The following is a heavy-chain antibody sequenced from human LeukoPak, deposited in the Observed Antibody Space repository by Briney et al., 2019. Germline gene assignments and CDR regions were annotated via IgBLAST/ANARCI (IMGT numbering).Heavy chain of an antibody. D-gene: IGHD3-22*01. CDR3: AKGAASGLVDWFDP. Sequence: PGGSLRLSCAASGFTFSNFAMMWVRQAPGKGLEWVSSTTGDYATYSADPAKGRFTTSRDNSKNIVYLQMDSLRDDDTAVYYCAKGAASGLVDWFDPWGQGTLVTVSS. CDR1: GFTFSNFA. CDR2: TTGDYAT. J-gene: IGHJ5*02. V-gene: IGHV3-23*01.